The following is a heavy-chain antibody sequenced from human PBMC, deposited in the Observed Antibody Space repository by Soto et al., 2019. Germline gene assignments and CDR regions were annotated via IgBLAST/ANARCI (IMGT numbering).Heavy chain of an antibody. CDR3: ARSSGGNFGIIIEGTNWFAP. Sequence: APVKVTCKAPGDTFTSYYSKWVRQAPGQGLEWMGVINPHGGSTAYAQKFKGRVTLTRDTSASTVYMEVSSLTSEDTAMYYCARSSGGNFGIIIEGTNWFAPWGQGTLVTVSS. D-gene: IGHD1-26*01. CDR1: GDTFTSYY. V-gene: IGHV1-46*01. J-gene: IGHJ5*02. CDR2: INPHGGST.